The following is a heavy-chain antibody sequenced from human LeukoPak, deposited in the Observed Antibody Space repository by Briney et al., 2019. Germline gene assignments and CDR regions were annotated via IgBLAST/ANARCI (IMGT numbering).Heavy chain of an antibody. CDR1: GFNFNTYW. CDR3: ARHRFGSGILTDY. D-gene: IGHD3-10*01. CDR2: IKQDGSEK. J-gene: IGHJ4*02. Sequence: PGGSLRLSCAASGFNFNTYWMSWVRQAPGKGLEWVANIKQDGSEKYYVDSVKGRFTISRDNAKNSLYLQLNSLRAEDTAVYYCARHRFGSGILTDYWGQGTLVTVSS. V-gene: IGHV3-7*01.